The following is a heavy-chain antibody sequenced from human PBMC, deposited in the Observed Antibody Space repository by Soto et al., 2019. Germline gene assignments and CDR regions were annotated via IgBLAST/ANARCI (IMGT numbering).Heavy chain of an antibody. D-gene: IGHD2-15*01. J-gene: IGHJ4*02. CDR2: IIPIFGTA. V-gene: IGHV1-69*06. Sequence: QVQLVQSGAEVKKPGSSVKVSCKASGGTFSSYAISGVRQAPGQGLEWMGGIIPIFGTANYAQKFQGRVTITADKSTSTAYMELSSPRSEDTAVYYCARYCRGGSCYSEAAGFDYWGQGTLVTVSS. CDR3: ARYCRGGSCYSEAAGFDY. CDR1: GGTFSSYA.